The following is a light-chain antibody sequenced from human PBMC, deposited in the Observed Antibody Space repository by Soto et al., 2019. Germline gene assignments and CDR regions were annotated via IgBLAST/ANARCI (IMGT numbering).Light chain of an antibody. Sequence: IQMTPSPSSPSASVGERVTITCPPSQSISSYLNWYQQKPRKAPKLLIYAASSLQSGVPSRFSGSGSGTDFTLTISSLQPEDFATYYCQHADSFPLITFGQGNDWRL. CDR2: AAS. V-gene: IGKV1-39*01. CDR3: QHADSFPLIT. J-gene: IGKJ5*01. CDR1: QSISSY.